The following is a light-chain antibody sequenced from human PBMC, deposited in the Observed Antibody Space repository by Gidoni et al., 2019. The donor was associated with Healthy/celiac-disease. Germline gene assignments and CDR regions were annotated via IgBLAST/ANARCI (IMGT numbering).Light chain of an antibody. V-gene: IGKV1-33*01. Sequence: LQITQSPFSLSASLGDRVTITFQASQDISNHLNLYQQKPGKAAELLIYDAYDLETGVTSRFSRSRSRTDFTDTISSMQTEDIETNYCQQYDNLPPLTFGGGTKVEIK. CDR1: QDISNH. J-gene: IGKJ4*01. CDR2: DAY. CDR3: QQYDNLPPLT.